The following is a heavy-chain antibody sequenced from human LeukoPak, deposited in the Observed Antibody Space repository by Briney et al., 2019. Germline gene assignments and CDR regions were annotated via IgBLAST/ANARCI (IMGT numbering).Heavy chain of an antibody. Sequence: SETLSLTCTVSGGSISSYYWSWIRQPPGKALEWIGSIYYSGSTYYNPSLKSRVTISVDTSKNQFSLKLSSVTAADTAVYYCARAARDYILVRLAFDIWGQGTMVTVSS. J-gene: IGHJ3*02. CDR2: IYYSGST. D-gene: IGHD4-11*01. CDR3: ARAARDYILVRLAFDI. V-gene: IGHV4-39*01. CDR1: GGSISSYY.